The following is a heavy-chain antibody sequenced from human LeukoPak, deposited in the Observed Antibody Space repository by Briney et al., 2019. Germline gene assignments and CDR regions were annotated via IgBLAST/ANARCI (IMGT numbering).Heavy chain of an antibody. CDR1: GGSISSSFYY. Sequence: SETLSLTCTVSGGSISSSFYYWGWIRQPPGKGLEWIGSIFHSGSTYNNPSLRRRVTISVDTSKNQFSLKLSSVTAADTAVYYCARFNSSSWSYYFDYWGQGTLVTVSS. J-gene: IGHJ4*02. V-gene: IGHV4-39*07. CDR3: ARFNSSSWSYYFDY. CDR2: IFHSGST. D-gene: IGHD6-13*01.